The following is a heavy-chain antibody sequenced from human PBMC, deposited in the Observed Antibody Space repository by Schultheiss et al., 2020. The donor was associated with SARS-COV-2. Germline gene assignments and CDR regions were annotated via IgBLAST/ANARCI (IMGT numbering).Heavy chain of an antibody. J-gene: IGHJ4*02. V-gene: IGHV3-53*01. CDR3: VRDSIRYFDY. Sequence: GESLKISCAASGFTVGSNYMSWVRQAPGRGLEWVSVMYSGGSRHYADSVRGRFTISRDISKNTLYLQINSLRAEDTAVYYCVRDSIRYFDYWGQGTLVTVSS. D-gene: IGHD2-21*01. CDR2: MYSGGSR. CDR1: GFTVGSNY.